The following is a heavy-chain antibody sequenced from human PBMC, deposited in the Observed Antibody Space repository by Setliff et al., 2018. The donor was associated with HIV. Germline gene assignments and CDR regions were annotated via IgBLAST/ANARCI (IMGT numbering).Heavy chain of an antibody. D-gene: IGHD6-13*01. V-gene: IGHV1-18*01. CDR2: ISTYSDET. J-gene: IGHJ4*02. Sequence: ASVKVSCKASGYTFTTYGLSWVRQAPGQGLEWMGWISTYSDETSYSQNLQGRLTMTTDTSTGTAYMELRSLRSDDTAVYYCARGGSSRMYYFDYWGQGTLVTVSS. CDR1: GYTFTTYG. CDR3: ARGGSSRMYYFDY.